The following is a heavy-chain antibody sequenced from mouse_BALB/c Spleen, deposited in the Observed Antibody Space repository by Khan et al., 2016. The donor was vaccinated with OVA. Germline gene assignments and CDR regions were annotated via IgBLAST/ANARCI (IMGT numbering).Heavy chain of an antibody. CDR1: GISITSGNYR. V-gene: IGHV3-5*02. CDR2: IYYSGTF. J-gene: IGHJ1*01. D-gene: IGHD1-1*01. Sequence: EVQLQESGPGLVKPSQTVSLTCTVTGISITSGNYRWSWIRQFPGNKLEWIGNIYYSGTFTYNPSLTSRTTITRDTSKNQFFLEMNSLTAEDTATYYGARDYGSLYWYIDVWGAGTTVTVSS. CDR3: ARDYGSLYWYIDV.